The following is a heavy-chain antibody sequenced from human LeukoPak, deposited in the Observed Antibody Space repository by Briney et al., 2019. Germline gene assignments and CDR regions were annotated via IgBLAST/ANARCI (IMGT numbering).Heavy chain of an antibody. CDR1: GFTFTTYW. V-gene: IGHV3-7*01. J-gene: IGHJ4*02. CDR2: IKQDGSVK. Sequence: GGSLRLSCAASGFTFTTYWMSWVRQAPGKGLDWVANIKQDGSVKEYADSVKGRFTISRDNSKNTLYLQMNSLRAEDTAVYYCAKSHSSSWYTPDYWGQGTLVTVSS. CDR3: AKSHSSSWYTPDY. D-gene: IGHD6-13*01.